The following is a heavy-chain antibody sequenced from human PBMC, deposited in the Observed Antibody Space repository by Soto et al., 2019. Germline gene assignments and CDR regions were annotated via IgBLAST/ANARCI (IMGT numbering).Heavy chain of an antibody. V-gene: IGHV3-33*01. CDR1: GFTFSSYG. D-gene: IGHD6-19*01. J-gene: IGHJ6*02. Sequence: QVQLVESGGGVVQPGRSLRLSCAASGFTFSSYGMHWVRQAPGKGLEWVAVIWYDGSNKYYADSVKGRFTISRDNSKSTLYLQMNSMRAEDTAVYYCARTMAAGTDYYYYGMDVWGQGTTVTVSS. CDR2: IWYDGSNK. CDR3: ARTMAAGTDYYYYGMDV.